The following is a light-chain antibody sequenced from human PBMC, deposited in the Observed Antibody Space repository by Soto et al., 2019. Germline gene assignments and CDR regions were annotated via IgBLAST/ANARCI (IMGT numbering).Light chain of an antibody. J-gene: IGKJ5*01. Sequence: EIVLTQSPATLSLSPWERATLSCGASQSVSSYLAWYQQKPGQAPRLLIYDASNRATGIPARFSGSGSGTDFTLTISSLEPEDFAVYYCQQRSNCPITFGQGTRLEIK. CDR1: QSVSSY. CDR2: DAS. CDR3: QQRSNCPIT. V-gene: IGKV3-11*01.